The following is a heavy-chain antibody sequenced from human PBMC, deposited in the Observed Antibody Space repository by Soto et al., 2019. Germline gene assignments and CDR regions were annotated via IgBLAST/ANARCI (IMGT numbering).Heavy chain of an antibody. V-gene: IGHV4-34*01. D-gene: IGHD3-10*01. CDR3: ARIGSGREWGWFDP. CDR2: INHSGST. J-gene: IGHJ5*02. Sequence: QVQLQQSGAGLLKPSETLSLTCAVYGGSFSGYYWSWIRQPPGKGLEWMGEINHSGSTNYNPSLKSRVTISVDTSKNQLSLKLSSVTAADTAVYYCARIGSGREWGWFDPWGQGTLVTVSS. CDR1: GGSFSGYY.